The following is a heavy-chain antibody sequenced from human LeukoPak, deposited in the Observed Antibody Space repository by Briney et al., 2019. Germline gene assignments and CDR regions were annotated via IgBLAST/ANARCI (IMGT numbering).Heavy chain of an antibody. Sequence: GGSLRLSCAASGFTFDIYAMHWVRQAPGNGLEWVAVVSYDGTNKYYADSVKGRFTISRDNSQNTLHLQMSSLRVADTAVYYCERDQLQHCSDGSCYVIDNWGPGTLVAVSS. D-gene: IGHD2-15*01. CDR3: ERDQLQHCSDGSCYVIDN. CDR1: GFTFDIYA. CDR2: VSYDGTNK. V-gene: IGHV3-30*04. J-gene: IGHJ4*02.